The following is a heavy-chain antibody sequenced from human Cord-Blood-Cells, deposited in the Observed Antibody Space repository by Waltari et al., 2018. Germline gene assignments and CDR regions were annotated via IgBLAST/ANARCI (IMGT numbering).Heavy chain of an antibody. CDR2: IYYSGST. CDR1: GGSISSYY. D-gene: IGHD6-6*01. CDR3: ARETMYSSSSFDY. Sequence: QVQLQESGPGLVKPSETLSLTCTVSGGSISSYYWSWIRQPPGKGREWIWYIYYSGSTNYNPSLKSRVTISVDTSKNQFSLKLSSVTAADTAVYYCARETMYSSSSFDYWGQGTLVTVSS. J-gene: IGHJ4*02. V-gene: IGHV4-59*01.